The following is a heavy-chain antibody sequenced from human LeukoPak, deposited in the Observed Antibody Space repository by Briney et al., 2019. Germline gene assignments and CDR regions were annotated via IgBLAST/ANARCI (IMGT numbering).Heavy chain of an antibody. V-gene: IGHV3-7*03. Sequence: GGSLRLSCAASGFTFSLSAMSWVRQAPGKGLEWVANINEDGSETHYVDSVKGRFTISRDNAKNSLYLQMNSLRAEDTAIYYCARHRCPSSWGPGTVVTVPS. CDR2: INEDGSET. D-gene: IGHD6-13*01. CDR1: GFTFSLSA. J-gene: IGHJ3*01. CDR3: ARHRCPSS.